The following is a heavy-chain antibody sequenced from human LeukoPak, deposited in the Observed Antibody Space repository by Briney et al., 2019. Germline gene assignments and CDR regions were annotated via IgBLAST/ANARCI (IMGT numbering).Heavy chain of an antibody. CDR2: ISSSSSTI. CDR1: GPTFSSYS. V-gene: IGHV3-48*01. Sequence: GGSLRLSWAASGPTFSSYSMNWVRQAPGKGREWVSYISSSSSTIYYADSVKGRFTISRDNAKNSLYLQMNSLRAEDTAVYYCARAAVAGTFDYWGQGTLVTVSS. CDR3: ARAAVAGTFDY. D-gene: IGHD6-19*01. J-gene: IGHJ4*02.